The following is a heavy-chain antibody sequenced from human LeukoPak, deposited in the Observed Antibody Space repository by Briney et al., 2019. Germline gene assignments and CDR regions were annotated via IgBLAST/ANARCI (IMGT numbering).Heavy chain of an antibody. CDR3: ARLWFGETAQDY. CDR2: IYSGGST. D-gene: IGHD3-10*01. Sequence: GGSLRLSCAASGFTVSSNYMSWVRQAPGKGLEWVSVIYSGGSTYYADSVKGRFTISRDNSKNTLYLQMNSLRAEDTAVYYRARLWFGETAQDYWGQGTLITVSS. J-gene: IGHJ4*02. V-gene: IGHV3-53*01. CDR1: GFTVSSNY.